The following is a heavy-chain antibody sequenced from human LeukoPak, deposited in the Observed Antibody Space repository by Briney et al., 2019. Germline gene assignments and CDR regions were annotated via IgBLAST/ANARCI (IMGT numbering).Heavy chain of an antibody. CDR1: GFTFSSYA. CDR3: ARVGPAVAHL. CDR2: ISYDGSNK. V-gene: IGHV3-30-3*01. J-gene: IGHJ4*02. Sequence: GRSLRLSCAASGFTFSSYAMHWVRQAPGKGLEWVAVISYDGSNKYYADSVKGRFTISRDNSKNTLYLQMNSLRAEDTAVYYCARVGPAVAHLWGQGTLVTVSS. D-gene: IGHD6-19*01.